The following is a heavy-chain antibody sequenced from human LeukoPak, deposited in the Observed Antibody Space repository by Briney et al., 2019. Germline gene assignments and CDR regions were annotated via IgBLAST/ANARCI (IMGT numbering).Heavy chain of an antibody. V-gene: IGHV4-4*07. Sequence: SETLSLTCTLSGGSISNYFWNWIRQPVGKGLEWIGRIYTSGSTNYNPSLKSRVTMSVDTSKNQFSLKLSSVTAADTAVYYCARDETMVRGVIQHWFDPWGQGTLVTVSS. J-gene: IGHJ5*02. CDR3: ARDETMVRGVIQHWFDP. D-gene: IGHD3-10*01. CDR2: IYTSGST. CDR1: GGSISNYF.